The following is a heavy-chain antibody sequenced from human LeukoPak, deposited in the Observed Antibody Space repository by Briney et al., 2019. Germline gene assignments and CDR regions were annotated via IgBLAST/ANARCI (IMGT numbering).Heavy chain of an antibody. CDR1: GGSISSYY. J-gene: IGHJ4*02. Sequence: PSETLSLTCTVSGGSISSYYWNWIRQPPGKRLEWIGYIYYSGITNYNPSLKSRVTISVDTSKNQFSLKLSSVTAADTAVYYCASGSLNYSSSSNFDSWGQGTLVTVSS. V-gene: IGHV4-59*01. D-gene: IGHD6-6*01. CDR2: IYYSGIT. CDR3: ASGSLNYSSSSNFDS.